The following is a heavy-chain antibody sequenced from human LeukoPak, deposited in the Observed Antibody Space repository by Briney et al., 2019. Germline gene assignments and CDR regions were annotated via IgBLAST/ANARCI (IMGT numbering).Heavy chain of an antibody. CDR3: ARGGPLRAFDI. D-gene: IGHD3-16*01. Sequence: ASVKASCKASGGTFSSYAISWVRQAPGQGLEWMGGIIPIFGTANYAQKFQGRVTITTDESTSTAYMELSSLRSEDTAVYYCARGGPLRAFDIWGQGTMVTVSS. CDR2: IIPIFGTA. CDR1: GGTFSSYA. V-gene: IGHV1-69*05. J-gene: IGHJ3*02.